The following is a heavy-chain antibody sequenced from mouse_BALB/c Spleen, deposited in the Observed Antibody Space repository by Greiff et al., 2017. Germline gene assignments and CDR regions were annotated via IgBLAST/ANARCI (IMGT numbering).Heavy chain of an antibody. Sequence: VQVVESGPGLVAPSQSLSITCTVSGFSLTSYGVHWVRQPPGKGLEWLGVIWAGGSTNYNSALMSRLSISKDNSKSQVFLKMNSLQTDDTAMYYCARDRSSTWFAYWGQGTLVTVSA. V-gene: IGHV2-9*02. CDR2: IWAGGST. CDR1: GFSLTSYG. CDR3: ARDRSSTWFAY. J-gene: IGHJ3*01. D-gene: IGHD1-1*01.